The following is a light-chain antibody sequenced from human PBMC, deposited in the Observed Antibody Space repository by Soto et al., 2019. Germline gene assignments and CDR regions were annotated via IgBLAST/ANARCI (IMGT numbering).Light chain of an antibody. CDR2: EVN. CDR1: SSDIGSYNY. J-gene: IGLJ1*01. V-gene: IGLV2-14*01. CDR3: ASFTTTSTRV. Sequence: SALTQPASVSGSPGQSITVSCTGTSSDIGSYNYVSWYQQHPGKAPKLIIYEVNNRPSGVSNRFSGSKSGNTASLTVSGLQAEDEADYYCASFTTTSTRVFGTGTKLTVL.